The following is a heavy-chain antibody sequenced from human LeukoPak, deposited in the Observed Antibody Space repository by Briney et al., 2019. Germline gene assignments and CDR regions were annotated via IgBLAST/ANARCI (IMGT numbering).Heavy chain of an antibody. CDR2: ISYDGSNK. Sequence: GGSLRLSCAASGXSFSTRGMHWVRQAPGKGLEWVAAISYDGSNKYYADSVKDRFTISRDNSKNTLDLQMNSLRAEDTAVYYCARLYSSGWYADHWGQGTLVTVSS. CDR1: GXSFSTRG. D-gene: IGHD6-19*01. J-gene: IGHJ4*02. CDR3: ARLYSSGWYADH. V-gene: IGHV3-33*01.